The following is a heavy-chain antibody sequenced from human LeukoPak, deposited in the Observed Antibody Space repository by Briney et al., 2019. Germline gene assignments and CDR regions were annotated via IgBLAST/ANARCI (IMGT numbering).Heavy chain of an antibody. V-gene: IGHV4-59*01. D-gene: IGHD3-22*01. J-gene: IGHJ4*02. CDR2: IYYSGST. CDR3: ARATGPYYYDSSGTIDY. CDR1: GGSISSYY. Sequence: SETLSLTCTVSGGSISSYYWSWVRQPPGKGLEWIGYIYYSGSTNYNPSLKSRVTISVDTSKNQFSLKLSSVTAADPAVYYCARATGPYYYDSSGTIDYWGQGTLVTVSS.